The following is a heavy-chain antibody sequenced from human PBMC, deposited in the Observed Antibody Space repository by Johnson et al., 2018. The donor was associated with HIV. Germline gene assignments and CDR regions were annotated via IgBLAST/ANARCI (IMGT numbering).Heavy chain of an antibody. CDR2: ITWDGGST. Sequence: VQLVESGGGVVPPGRSLRLSCVASGFTFSNYGMHWVRQPPGKGLEWVSLITWDGGSTYYADSVKGRFTISRDNSKNSLYLQMKSLRSEDTALYYCTKDYYEFWSGSRSDETFDVWGHGTMVTVSS. CDR1: GFTFSNYG. V-gene: IGHV3-43*01. CDR3: TKDYYEFWSGSRSDETFDV. J-gene: IGHJ3*01. D-gene: IGHD3-3*01.